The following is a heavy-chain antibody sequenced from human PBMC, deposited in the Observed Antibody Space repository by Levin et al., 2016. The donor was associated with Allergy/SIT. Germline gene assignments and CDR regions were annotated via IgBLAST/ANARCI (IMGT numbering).Heavy chain of an antibody. V-gene: IGHV3-74*01. CDR3: ARGDTAMVTVYYYYYYMDV. CDR2: INSDGSST. D-gene: IGHD5-18*01. CDR1: GFTFSSYW. J-gene: IGHJ6*03. Sequence: GESLKISCAASGFTFSSYWMHWVRQAPGKGLVWVSRINSDGSSTSYADSVKGRFTISRDNAKNTLYLQMNSLRAEDTAVYYCARGDTAMVTVYYYYYYMDVWGKGTTVTVSS.